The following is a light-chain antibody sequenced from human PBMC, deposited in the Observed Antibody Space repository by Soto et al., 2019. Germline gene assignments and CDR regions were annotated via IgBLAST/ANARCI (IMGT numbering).Light chain of an antibody. CDR1: SSDVGGYIY. CDR3: ISYTSSSTWL. V-gene: IGLV2-14*01. CDR2: EVS. J-gene: IGLJ3*02. Sequence: QSALTQPASVSGSPGQSITISCTGTSSDVGGYIYVSWYQQHPGKAPKLMIYEVSNRPSGVSDRFSGSRSDNTASLTISGLQAEDESDYYCISYTSSSTWLFGGGTKVTVL.